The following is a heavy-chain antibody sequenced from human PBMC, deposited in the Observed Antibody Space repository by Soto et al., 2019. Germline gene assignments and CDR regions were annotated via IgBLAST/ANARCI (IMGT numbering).Heavy chain of an antibody. CDR1: GGSISSGDYY. CDR2: IYYSGST. D-gene: IGHD5-18*01. Sequence: PSETLSLTCTVSGGSISSGDYYWSWIRQPPGKGLEWIGYIYYSGSTYYNPSLKSRVTISVDTSKNQFSLKLSSVTAADTAVYYCARDRGYSYGSDYWGQGALVTVSS. J-gene: IGHJ4*02. CDR3: ARDRGYSYGSDY. V-gene: IGHV4-30-4*01.